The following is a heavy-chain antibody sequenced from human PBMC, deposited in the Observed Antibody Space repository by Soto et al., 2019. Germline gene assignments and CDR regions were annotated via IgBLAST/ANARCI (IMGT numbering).Heavy chain of an antibody. Sequence: QVQLVESGGGVVQPGRSLRLSCAASGFTFSGYGMHWVRQAPGKGLEWVAVISYDGSNKYYADSVKGRFTISRDNSKNALSLQMNSLRLEDTAVYYCAKGDYGGNSHTFDISGQGTMVIVSS. CDR1: GFTFSGYG. D-gene: IGHD4-17*01. CDR3: AKGDYGGNSHTFDI. J-gene: IGHJ3*02. V-gene: IGHV3-30*18. CDR2: ISYDGSNK.